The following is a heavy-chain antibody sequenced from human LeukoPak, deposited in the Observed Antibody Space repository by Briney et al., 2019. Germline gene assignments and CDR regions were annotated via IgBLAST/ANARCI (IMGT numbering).Heavy chain of an antibody. J-gene: IGHJ4*02. CDR3: AIYGGDWHFDS. D-gene: IGHD2-21*02. CDR1: GFTFNSYS. Sequence: PGGSLRLSCAASGFTFNSYSMNWVRQSPGKGLEWIGEITCKGSANYNPSLKSRVTIAINAPQRQFSLTLTSVTAADTATYYCAIYGGDWHFDSWGQGTPVTVSS. CDR2: ITCKGSA. V-gene: IGHV4-34*08.